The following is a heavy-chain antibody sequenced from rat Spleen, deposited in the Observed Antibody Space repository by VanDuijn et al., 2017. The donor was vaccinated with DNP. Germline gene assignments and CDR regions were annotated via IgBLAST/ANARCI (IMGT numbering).Heavy chain of an antibody. CDR2: ISTGGGNT. D-gene: IGHD1-7*01. Sequence: EVQLVESGGGLVQPGRSLKLSCAASGFTFSNYDMAWVRQAPTKGLEWVASISTGGGNTYYRDSVKGRFTISRDNAKSTLYLQMDSLRSEDTATYYCARWRYYGYGWYFDFWGPGTMVTVSS. J-gene: IGHJ1*01. CDR3: ARWRYYGYGWYFDF. V-gene: IGHV5S23*01. CDR1: GFTFSNYD.